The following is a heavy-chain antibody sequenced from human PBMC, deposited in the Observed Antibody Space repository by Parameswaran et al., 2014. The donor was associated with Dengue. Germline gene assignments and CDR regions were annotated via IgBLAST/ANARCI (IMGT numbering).Heavy chain of an antibody. J-gene: IGHJ6*02. CDR2: ISAYNGNT. CDR3: ARDLERRNRGYYYYGMDV. D-gene: IGHD7-27*01. V-gene: IGHV1-18*01. Sequence: WVRQAPGQGLEWMGWISAYNGNTNYAQKLQGRVTMTTDTSTSTAYMELRSLRSDDTAVYYCARDLERRNRGYYYYGMDVWGQGTTVTVSS.